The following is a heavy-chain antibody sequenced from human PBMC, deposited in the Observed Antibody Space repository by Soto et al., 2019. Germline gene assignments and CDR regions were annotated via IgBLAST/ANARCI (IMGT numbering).Heavy chain of an antibody. CDR3: ARFPGGSHFDY. Sequence: QVQLVQSGAEVKKPGASVKVSCKASGYTFTSYYMHWVRQAPGQGLEWMGIINPSGGSTSYTQKFQGRVTMTRDTATSTVYMELSSLRSEDTAVYYCARFPGGSHFDYWGQGTLVTVSS. V-gene: IGHV1-46*01. CDR2: INPSGGST. D-gene: IGHD1-26*01. J-gene: IGHJ4*02. CDR1: GYTFTSYY.